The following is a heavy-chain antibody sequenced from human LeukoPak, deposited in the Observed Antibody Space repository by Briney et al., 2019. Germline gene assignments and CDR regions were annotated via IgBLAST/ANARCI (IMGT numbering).Heavy chain of an antibody. D-gene: IGHD5-12*01. CDR3: SRYVDIPLDY. J-gene: IGHJ4*02. CDR1: GFTFSGSS. CDR2: ITKKDNTYAT. V-gene: IGHV3-73*01. Sequence: PGGSLRLSCAASGFTFSGSSIHWVRQASGKGLEWVGRITKKDNTYATAYAASVAGRFTISRDDSQNTAYLQMNSLKSEDAAVYYCSRYVDIPLDYWGQGALVTVSS.